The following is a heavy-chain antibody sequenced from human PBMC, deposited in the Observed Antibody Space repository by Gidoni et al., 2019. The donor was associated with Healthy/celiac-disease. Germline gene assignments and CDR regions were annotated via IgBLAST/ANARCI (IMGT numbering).Heavy chain of an antibody. CDR1: GYTFTSYD. CDR3: ARGRGPSIAALFVY. CDR2: MNPNSGNT. J-gene: IGHJ4*02. Sequence: QVPLVQSGAEVKKPGASVTVSCMASGYTFTSYDINWVRQATGQGLEWMGWMNPNSGNTGYAQKFQGRVTMTRNTSISTAYMELSSLRSEDTAVYYCARGRGPSIAALFVYWGQGTLVTVSS. V-gene: IGHV1-8*01. D-gene: IGHD6-6*01.